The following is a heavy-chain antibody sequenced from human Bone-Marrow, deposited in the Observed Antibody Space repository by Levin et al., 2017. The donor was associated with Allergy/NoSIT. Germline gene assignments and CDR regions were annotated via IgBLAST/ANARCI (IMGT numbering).Heavy chain of an antibody. CDR2: IKQDGSEM. CDR1: GFTFSTYW. D-gene: IGHD5-18*01. CDR3: TKVDTAKVASIDY. J-gene: IGHJ4*02. V-gene: IGHV3-7*04. Sequence: GGSLRLSCGASGFTFSTYWMSWVRQAPGKGLEWVANIKQDGSEMYYVDSVKGRFTISRDNAKNSLYLQMNSLRVEDTAVYYCTKVDTAKVASIDYWGQGTLVTVSS.